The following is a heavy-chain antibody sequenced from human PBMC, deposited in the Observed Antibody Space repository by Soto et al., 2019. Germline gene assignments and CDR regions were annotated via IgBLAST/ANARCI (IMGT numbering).Heavy chain of an antibody. CDR3: ARGYVSGYTFGHDL. D-gene: IGHD3-22*01. CDR1: GDSISSTY. Sequence: QVQLHESGPGLVKPSATLSLTCTVSGDSISSTYWSWIRQPAGRGLEWIGRIYSSGSNNYNPSLESRVTMSVDTSKNQFSLTLRTVTAAHTSVYFCARGYVSGYTFGHDLWGQGTLVTFSS. J-gene: IGHJ5*02. V-gene: IGHV4-4*07. CDR2: IYSSGSN.